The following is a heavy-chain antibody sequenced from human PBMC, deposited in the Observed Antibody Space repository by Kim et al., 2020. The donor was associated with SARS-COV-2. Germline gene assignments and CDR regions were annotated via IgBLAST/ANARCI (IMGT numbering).Heavy chain of an antibody. V-gene: IGHV4-31*02. D-gene: IGHD3-3*01. Sequence: SLNSRVTISVDTTKNQFTLRLSFVTAADTAVYYCARGRITIFGVVTEFDYWGQGTLVTVSS. CDR3: ARGRITIFGVVTEFDY. J-gene: IGHJ4*02.